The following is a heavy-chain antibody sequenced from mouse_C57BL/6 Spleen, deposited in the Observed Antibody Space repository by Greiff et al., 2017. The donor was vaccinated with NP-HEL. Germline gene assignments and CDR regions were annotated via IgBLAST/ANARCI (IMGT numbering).Heavy chain of an antibody. D-gene: IGHD4-1*01. CDR1: GYTFTSYW. CDR3: ARGGTGSWFAY. Sequence: QVQLQQPGAELVMPGASVKLSCKASGYTFTSYWMHWVKQRPGQGLEWIGEIDPSDSYTNYNPKFKGKSTLTVDKSSSTSYMQRSSLTSEDSAVYYCARGGTGSWFAYWGQGTLVTVSA. CDR2: IDPSDSYT. J-gene: IGHJ3*01. V-gene: IGHV1-69*01.